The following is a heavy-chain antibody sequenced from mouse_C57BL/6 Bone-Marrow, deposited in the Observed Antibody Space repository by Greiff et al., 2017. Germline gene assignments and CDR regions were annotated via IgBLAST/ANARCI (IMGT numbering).Heavy chain of an antibody. CDR2: IYPRSGNT. J-gene: IGHJ3*01. Sequence: QVQLKQSGAELARPGASVKLSCKASGYTFTSYGISWVKQRTGQGLEWIGEIYPRSGNTYYNEKFKGKATLTADKSSSTAYMELRSLTSEDSAVYFWAIYYGYDAAWFAYWGQGTLVTVSA. D-gene: IGHD2-2*01. V-gene: IGHV1-81*01. CDR1: GYTFTSYG. CDR3: AIYYGYDAAWFAY.